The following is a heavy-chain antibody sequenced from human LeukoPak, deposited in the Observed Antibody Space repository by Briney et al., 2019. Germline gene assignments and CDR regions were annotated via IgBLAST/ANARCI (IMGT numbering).Heavy chain of an antibody. CDR3: ARRYYYDTSGYWYYFGY. V-gene: IGHV4-39*01. CDR1: GGSISSSGYY. J-gene: IGHJ4*02. D-gene: IGHD3-22*01. Sequence: KPSETLSLTCTVSGGSISSSGYYWGWIRQPPGKGLEWIGSIYYTGSTYYNASLKSRVTISVDTSKNQFSLKLSSVTAADTAVYYCARRYYYDTSGYWYYFGYWGQGTLVTVSS. CDR2: IYYTGST.